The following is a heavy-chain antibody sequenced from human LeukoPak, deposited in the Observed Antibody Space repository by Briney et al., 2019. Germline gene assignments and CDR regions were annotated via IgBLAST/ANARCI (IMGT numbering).Heavy chain of an antibody. V-gene: IGHV4-4*02. D-gene: IGHD3-22*01. CDR2: IYHSGST. Sequence: RTSETLSLTCAVSGGSISSSNWWSWVRQPPGKGLEWIGEIYHSGSTNYNPSLKSRVTISVDKSKNQFSLKLSSVTAADTAVYYCARGGWYYDSSGYYDPFDYWGQGTLVTVSS. CDR1: GGSISSSNW. CDR3: ARGGWYYDSSGYYDPFDY. J-gene: IGHJ4*02.